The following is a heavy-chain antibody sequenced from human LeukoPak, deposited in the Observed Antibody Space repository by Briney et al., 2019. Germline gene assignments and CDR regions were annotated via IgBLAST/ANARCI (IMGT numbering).Heavy chain of an antibody. CDR2: ISYDGSNK. Sequence: PGGSLRLSCAASGFTFSSYGMHWVRQAPGKGLEWVAVISYDGSNKYYADSVKGRFTISRDNSKNTLYLQMNSLRAEDTAVYYCAKDLGGDWYYFDYWGQGTLVTVSS. D-gene: IGHD2-21*02. CDR3: AKDLGGDWYYFDY. CDR1: GFTFSSYG. V-gene: IGHV3-30*18. J-gene: IGHJ4*02.